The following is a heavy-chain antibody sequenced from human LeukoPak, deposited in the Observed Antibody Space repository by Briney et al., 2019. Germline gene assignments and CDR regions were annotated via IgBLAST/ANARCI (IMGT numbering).Heavy chain of an antibody. D-gene: IGHD1-26*01. V-gene: IGHV5-51*01. CDR2: IYPGDSDA. J-gene: IGHJ4*02. Sequence: GESLKISCKGSGYSFISYSIGWVRQMPGKGLKWMGIIYPGDSDARYSPSFQGQVTISADKSISTAYLQWSSLKASDTAMYYCARRRDLYSGSYYPFDYWGQGTLVTVSS. CDR3: ARRRDLYSGSYYPFDY. CDR1: GYSFISYS.